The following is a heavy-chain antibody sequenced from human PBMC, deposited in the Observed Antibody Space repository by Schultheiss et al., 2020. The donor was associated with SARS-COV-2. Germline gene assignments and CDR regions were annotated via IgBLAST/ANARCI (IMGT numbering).Heavy chain of an antibody. D-gene: IGHD6-6*01. J-gene: IGHJ6*02. CDR2: IYTSGST. CDR3: AREGDSSSSIPYYYYGMDV. CDR1: GGSISSYY. V-gene: IGHV4-4*07. Sequence: SETLSLTCTVSGGSISSYYWSWIRQPAGKGLEWIGRIYTSGSTNYNPSLKSRVTMSVDTSKNQFSLKLSSVTAAVTAVYYCAREGDSSSSIPYYYYGMDVWGQGTTVTVSS.